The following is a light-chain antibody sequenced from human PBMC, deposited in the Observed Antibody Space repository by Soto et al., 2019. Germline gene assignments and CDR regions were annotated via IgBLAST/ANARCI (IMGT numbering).Light chain of an antibody. V-gene: IGLV2-14*01. J-gene: IGLJ1*01. CDR3: SSYTSSSPLV. Sequence: QSALTQPASVSGSPGQSITISCTGTSSDVGGYNYVSWYQQHPGKAPKLMIYEVSNRPSGVSNRFSGSKSGNTASLTISGLQAEHEADYYCSSYTSSSPLVFGTGTKLTVL. CDR2: EVS. CDR1: SSDVGGYNY.